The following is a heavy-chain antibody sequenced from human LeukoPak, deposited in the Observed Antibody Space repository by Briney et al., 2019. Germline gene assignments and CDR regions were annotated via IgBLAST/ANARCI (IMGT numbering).Heavy chain of an antibody. CDR3: ARGGLLLDWFDP. J-gene: IGHJ5*02. CDR1: GDSISSSSYY. Sequence: SETLSLTCTVSGDSISSSSYYWGWIRQPPGKGLEWIGSIYYSGSTYYNPSLKSRVTISVDTSKNQFSLKLSSVTAADTAVYYCARGGLLLDWFDPWGQGTLVTVSS. CDR2: IYYSGST. V-gene: IGHV4-39*07. D-gene: IGHD3-10*01.